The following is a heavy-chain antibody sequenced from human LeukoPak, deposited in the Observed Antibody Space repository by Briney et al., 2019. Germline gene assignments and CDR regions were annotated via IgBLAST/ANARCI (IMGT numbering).Heavy chain of an antibody. CDR1: GFTFSSYA. V-gene: IGHV3-30-3*01. CDR2: ISYDGSNK. J-gene: IGHJ4*02. Sequence: GGSLRLSCAASGFTFSSYAMHWVRQAPGKGLEWVAVISYDGSNKYYADSAKGRFTISRDNSKNTLYLQMNSLRAEDTAVYYCARDIPRLGELSPDYWGQGTLVTVSS. D-gene: IGHD3-16*02. CDR3: ARDIPRLGELSPDY.